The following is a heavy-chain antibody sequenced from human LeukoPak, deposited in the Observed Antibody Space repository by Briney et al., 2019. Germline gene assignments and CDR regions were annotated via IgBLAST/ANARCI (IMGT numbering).Heavy chain of an antibody. V-gene: IGHV3-30*03. CDR3: ARDRVQIWSYVGTFDS. J-gene: IGHJ4*02. CDR2: ISYDGRNI. Sequence: GGSLRLSCAASGFTFTTYSMHWLRQTPGRGLEWVAVISYDGRNIDYADSVRGRFTISRDIPKNTLYLQMNSLRPEDTAVYYCARDRVQIWSYVGTFDSWGQGSLVTVSS. CDR1: GFTFTTYS. D-gene: IGHD4/OR15-4a*01.